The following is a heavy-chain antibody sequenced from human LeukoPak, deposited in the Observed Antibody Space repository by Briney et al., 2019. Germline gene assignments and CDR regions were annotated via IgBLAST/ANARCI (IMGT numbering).Heavy chain of an antibody. CDR2: ISSSSSTI. Sequence: PGGSLRLSCAASGFTFSSYSMNWVRQAPGKGLEWVSYISSSSSTIYYADSVKGRFTISRDNAKNSLYLQMNSLRAEDTAVYYCAREKGYSSSWFETVRDYWGQGTLVTVSS. CDR3: AREKGYSSSWFETVRDY. CDR1: GFTFSSYS. J-gene: IGHJ4*02. D-gene: IGHD6-13*01. V-gene: IGHV3-48*04.